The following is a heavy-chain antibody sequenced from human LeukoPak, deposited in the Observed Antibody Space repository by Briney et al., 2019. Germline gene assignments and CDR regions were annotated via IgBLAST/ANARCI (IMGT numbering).Heavy chain of an antibody. CDR2: ISFDANNK. V-gene: IGHV3-30*18. D-gene: IGHD5-24*01. CDR1: AFTFRTYG. J-gene: IGHJ4*02. Sequence: GGSLRLSCAASAFTFRTYGMHWVRQAPGKGLEWVAVISFDANNKYYADSVKGRFTISRDNSKNTLYLQMNSLRAEDTAVYYCAKDRHPARSDGYYFDYWGQGTLVTVS. CDR3: AKDRHPARSDGYYFDY.